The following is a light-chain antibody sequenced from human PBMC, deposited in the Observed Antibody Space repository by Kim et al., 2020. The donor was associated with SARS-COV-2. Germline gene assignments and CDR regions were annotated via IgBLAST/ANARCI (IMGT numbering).Light chain of an antibody. V-gene: IGKV3-15*01. CDR3: HQYSDWPPYS. CDR2: GTS. CDR1: QSVSSN. Sequence: EIVMTQSPATLSVSPGERATLSCRASQSVSSNLAWYQQKPGQAPRLLIYGTSTRATGIPVRFSGSGSGTEFTLTISSLKSEDFALYYCHQYSDWPPYSFGQGTKLEI. J-gene: IGKJ2*03.